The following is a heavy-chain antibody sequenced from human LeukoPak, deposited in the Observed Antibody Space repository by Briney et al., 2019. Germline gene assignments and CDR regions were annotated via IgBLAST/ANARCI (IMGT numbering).Heavy chain of an antibody. CDR3: ARQLGYCSDGSCYFDY. CDR2: ISGSGGST. V-gene: IGHV3-23*01. D-gene: IGHD2-15*01. J-gene: IGHJ4*02. Sequence: GGSLRLSCIASEFTFNKYAMSWVRQAPGKGLEWVSAISGSGGSTYCADSVKGRFTVSRDNSKNTLYLQMNSLRAEDTALYYCARQLGYCSDGSCYFDYWGQGTLVTVSS. CDR1: EFTFNKYA.